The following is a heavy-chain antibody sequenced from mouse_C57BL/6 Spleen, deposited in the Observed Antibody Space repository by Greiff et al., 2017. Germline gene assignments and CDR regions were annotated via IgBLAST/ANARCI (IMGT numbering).Heavy chain of an antibody. Sequence: VQLQQSGAELVKPGASVKLSCKASGYTFTSYWMHWVKQRPGQGLEWIGMIHPNSGSTNYNEKFKSKATLTVDKSSSTAYMQLSSLTSEDSAVYYCARDSNYAWFAYWGQGTLVTVSA. CDR3: ARDSNYAWFAY. V-gene: IGHV1-64*01. CDR1: GYTFTSYW. J-gene: IGHJ3*01. D-gene: IGHD2-5*01. CDR2: IHPNSGST.